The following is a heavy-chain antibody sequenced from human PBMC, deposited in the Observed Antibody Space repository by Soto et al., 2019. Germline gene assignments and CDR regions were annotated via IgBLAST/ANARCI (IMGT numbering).Heavy chain of an antibody. Sequence: QVQLQESGPGLVKPSGTLSLTCAVSSGSISSSNWWSWVRPPPGKGLEWIGEIYHSGSTTYNPSLKSRVTISVNKSKNQFSLKLSSVTAADTAVYYCARGIVPAAMPAGRNWFDPWGQGTLVTVSS. V-gene: IGHV4-4*02. CDR2: IYHSGST. CDR1: SGSISSSNW. D-gene: IGHD2-2*01. J-gene: IGHJ5*02. CDR3: ARGIVPAAMPAGRNWFDP.